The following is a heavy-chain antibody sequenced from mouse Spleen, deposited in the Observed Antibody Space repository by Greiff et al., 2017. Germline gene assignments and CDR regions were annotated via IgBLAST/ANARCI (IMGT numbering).Heavy chain of an antibody. V-gene: IGHV1S29*02. CDR1: GYTFTDYN. J-gene: IGHJ1*01. CDR3: ARCYYGSSWYFDV. CDR2: IYPYNGGT. D-gene: IGHD1-1*01. Sequence: DVKLQESGPELVKPGASVKISCKASGYTFTDYNMHWVKQSHGKSLEWIGYIYPYNGGTGYNQKFKSKATLTVDNSSSTAYMELRSLTSEDSAVYYCARCYYGSSWYFDVWGAGTTVTVSS.